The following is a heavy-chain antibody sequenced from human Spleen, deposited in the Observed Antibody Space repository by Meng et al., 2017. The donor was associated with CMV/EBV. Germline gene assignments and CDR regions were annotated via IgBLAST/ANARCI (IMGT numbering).Heavy chain of an antibody. CDR1: GYTFTSYG. Sequence: QVQLVQSGAEVKKPGAAVKVSCKASGYTFTSYGMSWLRQAPGQGREWMGWISAYNGNTIYAQKVQGRVTMTTDASTNTAYLELRSLRSDDTAVYYCARDQQLIPAEYFQHWGPGTLVTVSS. CDR2: ISAYNGNT. J-gene: IGHJ1*01. CDR3: ARDQQLIPAEYFQH. D-gene: IGHD6-13*01. V-gene: IGHV1-18*01.